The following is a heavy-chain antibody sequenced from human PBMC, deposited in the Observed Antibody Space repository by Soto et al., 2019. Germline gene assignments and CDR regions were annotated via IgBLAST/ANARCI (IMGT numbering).Heavy chain of an antibody. CDR1: CGAFSAYY. J-gene: IGHJ6*02. CDR3: ARTDRAIFYGMDV. D-gene: IGHD3-22*01. V-gene: IGHV4-34*01. Sequence: SGTLSLTHPVYCGAFSAYYWSWVRPPPGKGLEWIGEIDHSGSTNYNPSLESRVTISVDTSKNQFSLKVSSVTAADTAVYHCARTDRAIFYGMDVWGQGTTVTVSS. CDR2: IDHSGST.